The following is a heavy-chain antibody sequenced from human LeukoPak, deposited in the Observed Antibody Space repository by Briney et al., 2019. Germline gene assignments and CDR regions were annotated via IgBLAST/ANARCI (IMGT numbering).Heavy chain of an antibody. Sequence: GGSLRLSCAASGYTFSSYWMHWVRQAPAKGLVWVSRINSDGSSTSYADSVKGRFTISRDNAKNTLYLQMNSLRAEDSAVSYCARDRGYYSAFDIWGQGTMVTVSS. V-gene: IGHV3-74*01. D-gene: IGHD2-15*01. J-gene: IGHJ3*02. CDR3: ARDRGYYSAFDI. CDR2: INSDGSST. CDR1: GYTFSSYW.